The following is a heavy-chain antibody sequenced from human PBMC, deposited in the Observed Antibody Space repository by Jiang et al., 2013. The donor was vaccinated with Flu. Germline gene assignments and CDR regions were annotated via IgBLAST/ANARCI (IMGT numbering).Heavy chain of an antibody. CDR3: ARKPASVATFDY. Sequence: VKPSETLSLTCTVSGGSIRSYYWSWIRQPPGKGLEWIGYIYYSGTTNYNPSLKSRVTISVDTSKNQFSLKLTSVTAADTAVYYCARKPASVATFDYWGQGTLVTVSS. CDR2: IYYSGTT. D-gene: IGHD5-12*01. J-gene: IGHJ4*02. V-gene: IGHV4-59*01. CDR1: GGSIRSYY.